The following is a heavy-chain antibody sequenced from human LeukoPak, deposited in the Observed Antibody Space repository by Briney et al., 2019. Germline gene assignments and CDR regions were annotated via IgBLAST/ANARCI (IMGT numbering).Heavy chain of an antibody. V-gene: IGHV4-34*01. CDR3: AREAYDVLTSDWFDP. D-gene: IGHD3-9*01. CDR1: GGSLSAYY. CDR2: INHSGST. Sequence: SETLSLSCAVYGGSLSAYYWSWIRQPPGKGLEWIGEINHSGSTNYNPSLKSRVTISVDTSKNQFSLKLSSVTAADTAMYYCAREAYDVLTSDWFDPWGQGTLVTVSS. J-gene: IGHJ5*02.